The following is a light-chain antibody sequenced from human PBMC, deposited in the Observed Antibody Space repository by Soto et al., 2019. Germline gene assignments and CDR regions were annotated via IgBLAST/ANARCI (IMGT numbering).Light chain of an antibody. CDR3: AAWDDSLSGLHVV. J-gene: IGLJ2*01. CDR1: SSNIGSNY. CDR2: RNN. V-gene: IGLV1-47*01. Sequence: QSVLTQPPSASGTPGQRVTISCSGSSSNIGSNYVYWYQQFPGTAPNLLIYRNNQRPSGVPDRFSGSKSGTSASLAISGLRSEDEADYYCAAWDDSLSGLHVVFGGGTKVTVL.